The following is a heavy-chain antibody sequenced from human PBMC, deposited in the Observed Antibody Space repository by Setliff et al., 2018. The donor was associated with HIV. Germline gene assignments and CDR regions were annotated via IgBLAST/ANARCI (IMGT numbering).Heavy chain of an antibody. CDR1: GGSISSGSYH. CDR2: IYTGGST. J-gene: IGHJ5*02. CDR3: ARDGRWSSGWFDP. V-gene: IGHV4-61*02. D-gene: IGHD2-15*01. Sequence: LSLTCSVSGGSISSGSYHWSWIRQSAGKGLEWIGRIYTGGSTNYNPSLKSRVTISVDTSKNHFSLNLSSVTAADTAVYYCARDGRWSSGWFDPWGQGILVTVSS.